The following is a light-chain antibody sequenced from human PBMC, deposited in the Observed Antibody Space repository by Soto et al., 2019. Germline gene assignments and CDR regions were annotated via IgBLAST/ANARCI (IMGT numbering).Light chain of an antibody. J-gene: IGKJ5*01. CDR1: QSINIY. Sequence: DIQMTQSPSSLSASVGDRVTITCRASQSINIYLNWYQQKPGKAPKLLIYVASSLQSGVPSRFSGSGSGPDFTLSIIILLPEDIAIYYCQQSYSTRACGQGTRLEIK. CDR2: VAS. CDR3: QQSYSTRA. V-gene: IGKV1-39*01.